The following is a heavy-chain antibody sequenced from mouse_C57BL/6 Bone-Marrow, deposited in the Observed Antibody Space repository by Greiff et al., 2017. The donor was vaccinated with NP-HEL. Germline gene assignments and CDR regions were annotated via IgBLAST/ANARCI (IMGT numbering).Heavy chain of an antibody. D-gene: IGHD1-1*01. CDR2: IDPSDSET. CDR3: ARWGHYYGSPFAY. V-gene: IGHV1-52*01. CDR1: GYTFTSYW. J-gene: IGHJ3*01. Sequence: QVQLQQPGAELVRPGSSVKLSCKASGYTFTSYWMHWVQQRPIQGLEWIGNIDPSDSETHYNQKFKDKATLTVDKSSSTAYMQLSSLTSEDSAVYYCARWGHYYGSPFAYWGQGTLVTVSA.